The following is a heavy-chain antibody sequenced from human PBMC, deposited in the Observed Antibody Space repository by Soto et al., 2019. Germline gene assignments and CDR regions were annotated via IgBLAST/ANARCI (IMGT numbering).Heavy chain of an antibody. CDR1: GFTFSRYD. J-gene: IGHJ5*02. CDR3: ARGGLGFDP. V-gene: IGHV3-13*04. D-gene: IGHD3-16*01. CDR2: IGTSGDT. Sequence: EVQVVESGGGLVQPGGSLRLSCAASGFTFSRYDMHWVRQATGRGLEWVSGIGTSGDTYYAGSVKGRFTISRENAKNSVYLQMNRLRAGDTAVYYCARGGLGFDPWGQGTLVAVSS.